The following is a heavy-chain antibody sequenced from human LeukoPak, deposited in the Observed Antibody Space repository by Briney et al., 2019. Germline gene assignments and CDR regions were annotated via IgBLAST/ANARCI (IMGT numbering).Heavy chain of an antibody. Sequence: GRSLRLSCAASGFTFSSYGMHWVRQAPGKGLEWVAVISYDGSNKYYADSVKGRFTISRDNSKNTLYLQMNSLRAEDTAVYYCARALFMDPWGQGTLVIVSS. CDR2: ISYDGSNK. J-gene: IGHJ5*02. CDR3: ARALFMDP. CDR1: GFTFSSYG. D-gene: IGHD3-16*01. V-gene: IGHV3-30*03.